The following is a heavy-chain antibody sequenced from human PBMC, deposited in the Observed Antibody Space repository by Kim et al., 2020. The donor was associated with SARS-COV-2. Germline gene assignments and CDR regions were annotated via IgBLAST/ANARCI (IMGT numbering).Heavy chain of an antibody. CDR3: AILDYYDSSGYYYGTFDI. Sequence: SETLSLTCTVSGGSISSSSYYWGWIRQPPGKGLEWIGSIYYSGSTYYNPSLKSRVTISVDTSKNQFSLKLSSVTAADTAVYYCAILDYYDSSGYYYGTFDIWGQGTMVTVSS. J-gene: IGHJ3*02. CDR1: GGSISSSSYY. CDR2: IYYSGST. V-gene: IGHV4-39*01. D-gene: IGHD3-22*01.